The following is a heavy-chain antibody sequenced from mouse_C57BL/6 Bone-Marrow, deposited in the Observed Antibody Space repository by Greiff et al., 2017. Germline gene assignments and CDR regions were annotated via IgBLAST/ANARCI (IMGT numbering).Heavy chain of an antibody. J-gene: IGHJ3*01. CDR3: ARGGDYDGEFAY. Sequence: QVQLQQPGAELVKPGASVKLSCKASGYTFTSYWMHWVKQRPGQGLEWIGMIHPNSGSTNYNEKFKSKATLTVDKSSSTAYMQLSSLTSEDSAVYYCARGGDYDGEFAYWGQGTLVTVSA. CDR2: IHPNSGST. V-gene: IGHV1-64*01. CDR1: GYTFTSYW. D-gene: IGHD2-4*01.